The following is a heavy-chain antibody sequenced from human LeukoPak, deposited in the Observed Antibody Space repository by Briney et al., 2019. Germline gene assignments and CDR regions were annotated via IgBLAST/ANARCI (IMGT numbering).Heavy chain of an antibody. CDR1: GYTFTSYG. Sequence: ASVKVSCKASGYTFTSYGISWVRQAPGQGLEWMGWISAYNGNTNYAQKLQGRVTMTTDTATSTAYMELRSLRSDDTAVYYCARDHRLPYYMDVWGKGTTVTISS. CDR3: ARDHRLPYYMDV. CDR2: ISAYNGNT. D-gene: IGHD5-12*01. J-gene: IGHJ6*03. V-gene: IGHV1-18*01.